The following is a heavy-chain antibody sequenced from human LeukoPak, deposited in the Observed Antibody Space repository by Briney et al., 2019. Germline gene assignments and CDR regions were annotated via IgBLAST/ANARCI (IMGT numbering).Heavy chain of an antibody. D-gene: IGHD6-13*01. V-gene: IGHV3-30*02. CDR3: AKDILFRQELGAAAGSDY. CDR1: GFTFNIYG. CDR2: IRYDGSNK. Sequence: GGSLRLSCAASGFTFNIYGMHWVRQAPGKGLEWVAFIRYDGSNKYYADSVKGRFTISRDNSKNTLYLQMNSLRVEDTALYYCAKDILFRQELGAAAGSDYWGQGTLVTVSS. J-gene: IGHJ4*02.